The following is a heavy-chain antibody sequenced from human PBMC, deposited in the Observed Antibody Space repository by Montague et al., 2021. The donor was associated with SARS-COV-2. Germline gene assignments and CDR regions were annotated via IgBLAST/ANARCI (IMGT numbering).Heavy chain of an antibody. CDR2: IYYSGST. CDR3: ARGGYYDSSGYSLLYYYYGMDF. V-gene: IGHV4-31*03. D-gene: IGHD3-22*01. J-gene: IGHJ6*02. CDR1: GGSISSGRYY. Sequence: TLSLTCTVSGGSISSGRYYWSWIRQHPGKGLEWIGYIYYSGSTYYNPSLKSRVTISVDTSKNQFSLKLSSVTAADTAVYYCARGGYYDSSGYSLLYYYYGMDFWGQGTPVTVSS.